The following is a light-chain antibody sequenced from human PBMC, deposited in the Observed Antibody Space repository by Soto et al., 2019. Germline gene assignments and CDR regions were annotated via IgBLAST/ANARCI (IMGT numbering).Light chain of an antibody. CDR2: GNS. J-gene: IGLJ2*01. V-gene: IGLV1-40*01. CDR1: SSNIGAGYD. Sequence: QSVLAQPPSVSGAPGQKVTISCTGSSSNIGAGYDLHWYQQLPGTAPKLLLYGNSNRPSGVPDRFSGSKSGTSASLAITGLQAEDEADYYCAAWDDSLSGVFGGGTKVTVL. CDR3: AAWDDSLSGV.